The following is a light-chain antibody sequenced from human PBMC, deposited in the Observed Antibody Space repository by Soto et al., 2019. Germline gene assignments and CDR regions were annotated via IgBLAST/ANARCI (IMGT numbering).Light chain of an antibody. Sequence: QPVLTQSPSASASLGASVNLTCTLSSGHNSYAIAWHQQQPEKGPRYLMKLNSDGSHNKGDGIPDRFSGSSSGAERYLTISRLQSEDEADYYCQTWGTGMVFGGGTQLTVL. CDR2: LNSDGSH. CDR3: QTWGTGMV. CDR1: SGHNSYA. V-gene: IGLV4-69*01. J-gene: IGLJ2*01.